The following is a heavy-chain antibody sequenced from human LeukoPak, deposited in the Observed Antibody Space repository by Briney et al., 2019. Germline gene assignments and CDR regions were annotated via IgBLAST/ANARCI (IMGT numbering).Heavy chain of an antibody. CDR2: ISYDGSNK. V-gene: IGHV3-30*18. Sequence: GGSLRLSCAASGFTFSSYGMHWVRQAPGKGLEWVAVISYDGSNKYYADSVKGRFTISRDNSKNTLYLQMNSLRAEDTAVYYCAKRRTSRTTHWFDPWGQGTLVTVSS. J-gene: IGHJ5*02. CDR3: AKRRTSRTTHWFDP. CDR1: GFTFSSYG. D-gene: IGHD1-14*01.